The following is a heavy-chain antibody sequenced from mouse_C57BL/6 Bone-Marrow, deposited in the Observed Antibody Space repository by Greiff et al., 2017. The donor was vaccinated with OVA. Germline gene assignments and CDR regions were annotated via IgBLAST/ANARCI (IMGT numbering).Heavy chain of an antibody. V-gene: IGHV1-22*01. D-gene: IGHD2-3*01. Sequence: VQLQQSGPELVKPGASVKMSCKASGYTFTDYNMHWVKQSHGKSLEWIGYINPNNGGTSYNQKFKGKATLTVNKSSSTAYMELRSLTSEDSAVYNCARCGWLLRRCFDYWGQGTTLTVSS. J-gene: IGHJ2*01. CDR3: ARCGWLLRRCFDY. CDR1: GYTFTDYN. CDR2: INPNNGGT.